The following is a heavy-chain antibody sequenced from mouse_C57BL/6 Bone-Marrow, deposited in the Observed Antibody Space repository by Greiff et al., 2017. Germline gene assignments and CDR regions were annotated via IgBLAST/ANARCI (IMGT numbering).Heavy chain of an antibody. CDR3: ARELDLAWLAY. V-gene: IGHV5-4*01. Sequence: EVQLVESGGGLVKPGGSLKLSCAASGFTFSSYAMSWVRQTPEKRLEWVATISDGGSYTYYPDNVKGRVTISRDNAKNNLYLQMSHLKSEDTAMYYCARELDLAWLAYWGQGTLVTVSA. J-gene: IGHJ3*01. CDR2: ISDGGSYT. CDR1: GFTFSSYA.